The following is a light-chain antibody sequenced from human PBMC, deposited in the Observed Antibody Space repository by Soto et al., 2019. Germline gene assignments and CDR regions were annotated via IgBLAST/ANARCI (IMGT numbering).Light chain of an antibody. Sequence: DIQMTQSPSTLSASVGDRVTITCRASQTLNNYLTWFQQKPGKAPKVLIYAASTLQSGVPSRFSGSGSXAEFTLTIRSLQPEDFASYYWHQSFSPLLTFGGGTKVYI. V-gene: IGKV1-39*01. CDR1: QTLNNY. CDR2: AAS. CDR3: HQSFSPLLT. J-gene: IGKJ4*01.